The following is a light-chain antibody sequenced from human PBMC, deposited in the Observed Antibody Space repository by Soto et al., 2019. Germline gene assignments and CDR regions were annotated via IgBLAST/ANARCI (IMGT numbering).Light chain of an antibody. Sequence: EIVMTQSPATLYVSPGERATLSCRASQSVSSNLAWYQQKPGQAPRLLIYAASTRATGVPARFSGSGSGTEFTLTISSLQSEDFAVYYCQQNNNWPPITFGQGTRLEI. CDR2: AAS. CDR3: QQNNNWPPIT. V-gene: IGKV3-15*01. CDR1: QSVSSN. J-gene: IGKJ5*01.